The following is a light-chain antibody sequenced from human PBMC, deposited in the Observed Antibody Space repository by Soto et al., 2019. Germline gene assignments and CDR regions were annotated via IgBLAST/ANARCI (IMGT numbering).Light chain of an antibody. CDR3: QTWGTGIP. CDR1: SGHSRYT. CDR2: VESDGSH. V-gene: IGLV4-69*01. Sequence: QSVLTQSPSAAASLGASVKLTCTLSSGHSRYTIAWHQKQPEKGPRYLMKVESDGSHSKGDGIPDRFSGSSSGAERYLIISGLQSKDEADYYCQTWGTGIPFGGGTKLTVL. J-gene: IGLJ2*01.